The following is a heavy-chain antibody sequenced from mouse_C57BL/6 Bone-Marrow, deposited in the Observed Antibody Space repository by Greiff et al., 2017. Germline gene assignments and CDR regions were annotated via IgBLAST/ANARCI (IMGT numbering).Heavy chain of an antibody. Sequence: VQLQQPGAELVMPGASVKLSCKASGYTFTSYWMHWVKQRPGQGLEWIGEIDPSDSYTNDNQKFKGKSTLTVDKSSSTAYMQLSSLTSEDSAVYYCARDWYFDYWGQGTTLTVSS. CDR2: IDPSDSYT. D-gene: IGHD4-1*01. V-gene: IGHV1-69*01. CDR3: ARDWYFDY. CDR1: GYTFTSYW. J-gene: IGHJ2*01.